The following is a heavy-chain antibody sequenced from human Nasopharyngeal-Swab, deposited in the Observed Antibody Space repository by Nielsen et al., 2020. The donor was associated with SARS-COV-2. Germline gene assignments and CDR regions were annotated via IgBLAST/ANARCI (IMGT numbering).Heavy chain of an antibody. CDR3: ARSIAAAGNFPRIRVFPGV. CDR2: INHSGST. J-gene: IGHJ6*04. Sequence: WIRQPPGKGLEWIGEINHSGSTNYNPSLKSRVTISVDTSKNQFSLKLSSVTAADTAVYYCARSIAAAGNFPRIRVFPGVWGKGTTVTVSS. D-gene: IGHD6-13*01. V-gene: IGHV4-34*01.